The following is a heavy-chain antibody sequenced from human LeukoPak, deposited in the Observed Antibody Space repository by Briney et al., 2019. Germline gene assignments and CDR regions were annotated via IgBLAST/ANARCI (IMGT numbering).Heavy chain of an antibody. CDR2: INPKSGGT. D-gene: IGHD1-26*01. CDR1: GYTFTNYY. Sequence: GASVKVSCKASGYTFTNYYIRWVRQAPGLGFEWMGWINPKSGGTSYPQKFQGRLTMTRDTSISTAYMELSRLRPDDTAVYYCVPSANYYYFDYWGQGTLVTVSS. CDR3: VPSANYYYFDY. J-gene: IGHJ4*02. V-gene: IGHV1-2*02.